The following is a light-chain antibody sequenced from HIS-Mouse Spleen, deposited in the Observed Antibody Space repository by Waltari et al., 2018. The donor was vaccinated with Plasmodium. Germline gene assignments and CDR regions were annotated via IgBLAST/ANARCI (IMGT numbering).Light chain of an antibody. CDR3: QQSYSTWT. CDR2: AAS. J-gene: IGKJ1*01. CDR1: QSIRSY. V-gene: IGKV1-39*01. Sequence: DIQMNQSPSSLSASVGDRVTITCRASQSIRSYLNWYQQKPGKAPKLLIYAASSLQSGVPSRFSGSGSGTDFTLSISSLQPEDFATYYCQQSYSTWTFGQGTKVEIK.